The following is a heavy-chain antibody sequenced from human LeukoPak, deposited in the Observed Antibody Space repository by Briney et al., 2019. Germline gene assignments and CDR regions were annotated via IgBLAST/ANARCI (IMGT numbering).Heavy chain of an antibody. J-gene: IGHJ5*02. D-gene: IGHD3-10*01. V-gene: IGHV4-30-2*02. Sequence: SETLSLTCTVSGGSISSGGYYWSWIRQPPGKGLEWIGYIYHSGSTYYNPSLKSRVTISVDRSKNQFSLKLSSVTAADTAVYYCARNGGTMVRGVIMGLAPPPNWFDPWGQGTLVTVSS. CDR3: ARNGGTMVRGVIMGLAPPPNWFDP. CDR2: IYHSGST. CDR1: GGSISSGGYY.